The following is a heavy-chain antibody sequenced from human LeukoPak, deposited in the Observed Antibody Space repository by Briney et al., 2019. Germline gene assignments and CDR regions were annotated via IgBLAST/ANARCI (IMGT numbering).Heavy chain of an antibody. J-gene: IGHJ4*02. V-gene: IGHV3-23*01. Sequence: PGGSLRLSCAASGFTFSLTYMAWVRQAPGKGLEWVSAISGSGGNTYYADSVKGRFTISRDNSKNTLYLQMNSLRAEDTAVYYCAKDWGYYYDSSGYFDYWGQGTLVTVSS. CDR3: AKDWGYYYDSSGYFDY. CDR1: GFTFSLTY. D-gene: IGHD3-22*01. CDR2: ISGSGGNT.